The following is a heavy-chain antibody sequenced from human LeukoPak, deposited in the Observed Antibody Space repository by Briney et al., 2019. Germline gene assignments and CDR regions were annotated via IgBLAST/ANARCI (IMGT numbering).Heavy chain of an antibody. CDR3: ARDRGGYWFDP. V-gene: IGHV3-66*01. CDR1: ELTVSNNV. D-gene: IGHD2-15*01. CDR2: IFSGGST. Sequence: AGGSLRLSCAASELTVSNNVMSWVRQAPGKGLELVSVIFSGGSTYYADSVKGRFTISRDNSKNTLYLQMSSLRVEDTAVYYCARDRGGYWFDPWGQGTLVTVSS. J-gene: IGHJ5*02.